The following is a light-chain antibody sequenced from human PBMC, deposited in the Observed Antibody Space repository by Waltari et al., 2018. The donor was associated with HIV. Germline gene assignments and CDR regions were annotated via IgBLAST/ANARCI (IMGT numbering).Light chain of an antibody. Sequence: SSDVTQPSSVSVSPGQTARITCSGYALPDQFVYWYQQKPGQAPVLVIYQDTQRPSGIPERFSGSSSGTVATLTIRGVRTEDEADYHCQSADLSGTYWVFGGGTKLTVL. CDR2: QDT. V-gene: IGLV3-25*03. CDR1: ALPDQF. J-gene: IGLJ3*02. CDR3: QSADLSGTYWV.